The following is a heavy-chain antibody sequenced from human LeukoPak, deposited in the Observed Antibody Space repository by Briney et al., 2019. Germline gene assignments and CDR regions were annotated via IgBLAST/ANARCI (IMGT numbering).Heavy chain of an antibody. J-gene: IGHJ4*02. CDR1: GFTFSDYY. D-gene: IGHD6-19*01. Sequence: PGGSLRLSCAASGFTFSDYYMSWIRQAPGKGLEWVSYISSSGSTIYYADSVKGRFTISRGNAKNSLYLQMNSLRAEDTAVYYCARASSGWFYYFDYWGQGTLVTVSS. CDR2: ISSSGSTI. CDR3: ARASSGWFYYFDY. V-gene: IGHV3-11*04.